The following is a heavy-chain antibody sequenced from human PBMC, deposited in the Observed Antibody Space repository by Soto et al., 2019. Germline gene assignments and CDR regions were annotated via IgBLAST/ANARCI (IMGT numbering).Heavy chain of an antibody. V-gene: IGHV4-39*01. CDR1: GASISSSGNY. Sequence: ASETLSLTCTVSGASISSSGNYWGWIRQPPGKGLEWIGSIYYSGSTYYNPSLKSRVTISVDTSKKQFSLKLSSVTAADTALFYCARQYCTSTSCWYYFDYWGQGTLVTVSS. D-gene: IGHD2-2*01. J-gene: IGHJ4*02. CDR3: ARQYCTSTSCWYYFDY. CDR2: IYYSGST.